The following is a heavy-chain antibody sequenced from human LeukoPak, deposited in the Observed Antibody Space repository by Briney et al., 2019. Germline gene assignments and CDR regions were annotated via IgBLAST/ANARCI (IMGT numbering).Heavy chain of an antibody. J-gene: IGHJ4*02. CDR3: ARSSGYDYTPFDH. CDR1: GYTFTNYD. Sequence: ASVKVSCKASGYTFTNYDINWVRQAPGQGLEWMGWISASNGNTNYAQRLQGRVTMATDTSTSTAYMELRSLRSDDTAVYYCARSSGYDYTPFDHWGQGTLVTVSS. V-gene: IGHV1-18*04. D-gene: IGHD5-12*01. CDR2: ISASNGNT.